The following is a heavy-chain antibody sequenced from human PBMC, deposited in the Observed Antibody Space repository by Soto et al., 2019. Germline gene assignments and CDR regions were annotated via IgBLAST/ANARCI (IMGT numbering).Heavy chain of an antibody. Sequence: QLQLQESGPGLVKPSETLSLTCAVSGGSVSSGGNYWGWLRQSPGKGLEWIGSVHDTGTTHYNPSHTNRVTISVDKSKNQFSLSVNSVTAADTAVYYCARSLSSPSAAGVWGQGTLVTVS. V-gene: IGHV4-39*01. CDR2: VHDTGTT. D-gene: IGHD6-6*01. CDR1: GGSVSSGGNY. J-gene: IGHJ4*02. CDR3: ARSLSSPSAAGV.